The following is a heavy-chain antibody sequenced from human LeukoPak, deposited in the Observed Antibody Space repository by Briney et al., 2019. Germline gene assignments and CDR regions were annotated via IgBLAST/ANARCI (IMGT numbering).Heavy chain of an antibody. CDR2: ISAYNGNT. J-gene: IGHJ4*02. V-gene: IGHV1-18*01. Sequence: GASVKVSCKASGYTFTSYGISWVRQAPGQGLEWMGWISAYNGNTNYAQKLQGRVTMTTDTSTSTAYMELRSLRTDDTAVYYCARDLESDEGDYGDVLPGYWGQGTLVTVS. CDR3: ARDLESDEGDYGDVLPGY. CDR1: GYTFTSYG. D-gene: IGHD4-17*01.